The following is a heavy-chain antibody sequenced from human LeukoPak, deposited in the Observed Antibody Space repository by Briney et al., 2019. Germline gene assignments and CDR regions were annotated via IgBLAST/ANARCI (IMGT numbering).Heavy chain of an antibody. CDR3: ARHGPKYTENYYYYGIDV. V-gene: IGHV2-70*17. D-gene: IGHD6-6*01. Sequence: SGPALVKPTQTLTLTCTFSGFSLIASGMCVSWIRQPPGKALEWLARIDWDDDKFFNTSLKPRLTISKDTSKNQVVPTMTDMDPVDTATYYCARHGPKYTENYYYYGIDVWGQGTTVTVSS. CDR1: GFSLIASGMC. J-gene: IGHJ6*02. CDR2: IDWDDDK.